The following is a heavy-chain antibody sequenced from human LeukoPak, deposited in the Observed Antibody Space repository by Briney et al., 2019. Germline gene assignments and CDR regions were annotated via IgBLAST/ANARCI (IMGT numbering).Heavy chain of an antibody. CDR1: GFIFSSYW. D-gene: IGHD3-3*01. J-gene: IGHJ4*02. CDR3: AKESQILEWFYLDS. Sequence: PGGSLRLSYAASGFIFSSYWMSWVRQAPGKGLEWVAFIDSDGTNKYYADSVKGRLTISRDNSKNRLYLQMNSLRADDTAAYYCAKESQILEWFYLDSWGQGTLVTVSS. CDR2: IDSDGTNK. V-gene: IGHV3-30*02.